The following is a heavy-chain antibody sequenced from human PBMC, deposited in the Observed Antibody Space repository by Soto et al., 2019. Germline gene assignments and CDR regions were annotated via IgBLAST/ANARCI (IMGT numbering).Heavy chain of an antibody. CDR1: GYSFTGYW. J-gene: IGHJ4*02. D-gene: IGHD2-15*01. CDR2: IDPSDSYT. CDR3: ARQVVGYCSGGSCTPFDY. Sequence: EVQLVQSEAEVKKPGESLRISCKGSGYSFTGYWISWVRQMPGKGLEWMGRIDPSDSYTNYSPSFQGHVTFSADKSISTAYLQWSSLKASDTAMYYCARQVVGYCSGGSCTPFDYWGQGTLVTVSS. V-gene: IGHV5-10-1*01.